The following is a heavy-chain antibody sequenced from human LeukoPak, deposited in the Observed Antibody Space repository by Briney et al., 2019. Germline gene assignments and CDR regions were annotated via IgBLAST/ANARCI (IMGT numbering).Heavy chain of an antibody. V-gene: IGHV3-30*02. CDR3: ARDVVPAAIGDAFDI. J-gene: IGHJ3*02. D-gene: IGHD2-2*01. Sequence: GSLRLSCAASGFSLSSSGMHWVRQAPGKGLEWVAFIRHDGSDKYYADSVKGRFTISRDNSKNTLYLQMSSLRAEDTAVYYCARDVVPAAIGDAFDIWGQGTMVTVSS. CDR2: IRHDGSDK. CDR1: GFSLSSSG.